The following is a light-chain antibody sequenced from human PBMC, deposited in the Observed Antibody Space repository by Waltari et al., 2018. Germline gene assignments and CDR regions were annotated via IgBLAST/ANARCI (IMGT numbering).Light chain of an antibody. V-gene: IGLV2-14*01. J-gene: IGLJ2*01. CDR2: EVS. CDR1: SRDVGGYHY. CDR3: SSYTSSSNVV. Sequence: QSALTQPASVSGSPGQSLTISCTGTSRDVGGYHYVSWYQQHPGKAPKLMIYEVSNRPSGVSNRFSGSKSGNTASLTISGLQAEDEADYYCSSYTSSSNVVFGGGTKLTVL.